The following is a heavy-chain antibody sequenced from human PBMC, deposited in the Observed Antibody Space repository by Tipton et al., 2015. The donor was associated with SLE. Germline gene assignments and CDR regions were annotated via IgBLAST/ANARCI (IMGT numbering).Heavy chain of an antibody. Sequence: TLSLTCAVSGYSIRSGYYWGWIRQPPGQGLVWIGSIYHSGSTNYNPSLKSRVTISVDTSKNQFSLKLSSVTAADTAVYYCARDPTYSSSGGDYWGQGTLVTVSS. CDR2: IYHSGST. CDR1: GYSIRSGYY. D-gene: IGHD6-13*01. J-gene: IGHJ4*02. CDR3: ARDPTYSSSGGDY. V-gene: IGHV4-38-2*02.